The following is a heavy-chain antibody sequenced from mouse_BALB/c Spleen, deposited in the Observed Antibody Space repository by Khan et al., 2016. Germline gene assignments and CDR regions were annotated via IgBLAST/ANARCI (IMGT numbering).Heavy chain of an antibody. CDR3: ALDGPFAY. J-gene: IGHJ3*01. Sequence: LVKTGASVKISCKASGYSFTGYYMHWVKQSHGKSPEWIGYISCYNGATSYNQKFKGKATFTVDTSSSTAYMQFNSLTSEDSAVYYCALDGPFAYWGQGTLVTVSA. CDR1: GYSFTGYY. CDR2: ISCYNGAT. V-gene: IGHV1S34*01.